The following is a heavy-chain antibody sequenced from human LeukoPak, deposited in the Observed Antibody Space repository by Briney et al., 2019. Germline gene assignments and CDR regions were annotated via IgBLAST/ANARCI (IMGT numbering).Heavy chain of an antibody. J-gene: IGHJ4*02. D-gene: IGHD5-12*01. V-gene: IGHV3-30*18. CDR2: ISNDGSNK. CDR1: GFTLSSYG. CDR3: AKVDIVATIDAGRLVDY. Sequence: PGGSLRLSCAASGFTLSSYGMQGFRQAPDKGLEWVAAISNDGSNKYYADSVKGRFTMSRDNSKNTLYLQMNSLRAEDTAVYYCAKVDIVATIDAGRLVDYWGQGTLVTVSS.